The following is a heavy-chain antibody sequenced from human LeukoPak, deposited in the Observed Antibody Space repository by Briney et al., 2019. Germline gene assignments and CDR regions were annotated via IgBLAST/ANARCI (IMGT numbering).Heavy chain of an antibody. D-gene: IGHD6-13*01. CDR1: GYTFTSYD. Sequence: ASVKVSCKASGYTFTSYDINWVRQATGQGLEWMGWMNPNSGNTGYAQKFQGRVTMTRNTSISTAYMELSSLRSEDTAVYYCARVIDSSSWYYFDYWGQGTLVTVSS. CDR3: ARVIDSSSWYYFDY. J-gene: IGHJ4*02. CDR2: MNPNSGNT. V-gene: IGHV1-8*01.